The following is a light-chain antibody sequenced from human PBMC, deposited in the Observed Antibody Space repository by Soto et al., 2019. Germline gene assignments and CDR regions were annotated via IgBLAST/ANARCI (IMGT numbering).Light chain of an antibody. Sequence: DLQMTPSPSTLSASVGDRVTITCRASQSVSDWLAWYQQKPGKAPNLLIYRASHLESGVPSRFSGSGSGTEFFLTISSLQPDDFATYYCQQYTSYSVTFGQGTKVEIK. V-gene: IGKV1-5*03. CDR3: QQYTSYSVT. CDR2: RAS. CDR1: QSVSDW. J-gene: IGKJ1*01.